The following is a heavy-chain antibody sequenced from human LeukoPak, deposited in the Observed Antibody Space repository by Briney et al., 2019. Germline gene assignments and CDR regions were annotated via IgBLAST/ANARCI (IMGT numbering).Heavy chain of an antibody. CDR1: GYTFTSYG. CDR2: ISPYNGHT. Sequence: ASVTVSCKVSGYTFTSYGISWVRQAPGQGLEWMGWISPYNGHTNYAQPFQGRVTMTTDTSTNSGYMELRSLRSDDTAMYYYAREKFGVSFDSWGQGTLVTVSS. J-gene: IGHJ4*02. V-gene: IGHV1-18*01. CDR3: AREKFGVSFDS. D-gene: IGHD3-10*01.